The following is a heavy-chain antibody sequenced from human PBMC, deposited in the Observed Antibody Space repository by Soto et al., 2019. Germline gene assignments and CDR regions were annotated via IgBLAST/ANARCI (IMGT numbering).Heavy chain of an antibody. Sequence: QVQLVQSGAEVKKPESSVKVSCKAPGGTFSTYAISWVRQAPGQGLEWMGGIIPMFGTANYAQRFQDRVTTVADESTNTVYMWLSSVRSEDTAVYFCASGIQLWLRRINNGYSGWGQGTLVTVSS. CDR3: ASGIQLWLRRINNGYSG. J-gene: IGHJ4*02. V-gene: IGHV1-69*12. CDR2: IIPMFGTA. CDR1: GGTFSTYA. D-gene: IGHD5-18*01.